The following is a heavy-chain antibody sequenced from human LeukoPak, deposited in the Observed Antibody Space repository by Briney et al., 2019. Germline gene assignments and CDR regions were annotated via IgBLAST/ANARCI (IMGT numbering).Heavy chain of an antibody. J-gene: IGHJ3*02. CDR2: ISAYNGNT. CDR3: ARDSYGGNSWFAFDI. CDR1: GYTFTSYG. D-gene: IGHD4-23*01. Sequence: ASVKVSCKASGYTFTSYGISWVRQAPGQGLEWMGWISAYNGNTNYPQKLQGRVTMTTDTSTSTAYMELRSLRSDDTAVYYCARDSYGGNSWFAFDIWGQGTMVTVSS. V-gene: IGHV1-18*01.